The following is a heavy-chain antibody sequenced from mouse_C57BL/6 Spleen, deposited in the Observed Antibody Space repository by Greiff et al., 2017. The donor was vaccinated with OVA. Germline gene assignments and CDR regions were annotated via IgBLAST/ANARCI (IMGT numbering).Heavy chain of an antibody. CDR1: GYTFTSYW. Sequence: QVQLQQPGAELVKPGASVKLSCKASGYTFTSYWMQWVKQRPGQGLEWIGEIDPSDSYTNYNQKFKGKATLTVDTSSSTAYMQLSSLTSEDSAVYYCARGGSSGYENPWFAYWGQGTLVTVSA. J-gene: IGHJ3*01. V-gene: IGHV1-50*01. D-gene: IGHD3-2*02. CDR2: IDPSDSYT. CDR3: ARGGSSGYENPWFAY.